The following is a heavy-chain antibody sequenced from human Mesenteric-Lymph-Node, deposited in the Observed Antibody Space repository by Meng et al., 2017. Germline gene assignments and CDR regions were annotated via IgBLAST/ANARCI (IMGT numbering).Heavy chain of an antibody. V-gene: IGHV3-30*04. CDR1: GFTLSHSP. J-gene: IGHJ4*02. CDR3: AKDGHGTIDY. CDR2: ISDDGVNK. D-gene: IGHD1-14*01. Sequence: GESLKISCAASGFTLSHSPMHWVRQAPGKGLEWLAFISDDGVNKNYAGSGKGRFTISRDISKNTLYLQMDSLRVEDTAVYYCAKDGHGTIDYWGQGTLVTVSS.